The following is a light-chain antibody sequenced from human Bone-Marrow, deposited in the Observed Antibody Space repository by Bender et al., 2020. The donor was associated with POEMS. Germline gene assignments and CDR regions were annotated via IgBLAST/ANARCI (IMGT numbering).Light chain of an antibody. CDR3: QSYDTSLSGSV. Sequence: QSVLTQPPSASGTPGQRVTISCSGSNSNIGTNAVNWYQQFPGTAPKLLIYSDNQRPSGVPDRFYAFKSGTSASLDITGLQAEDEADFYCQSYDTSLSGSVFGGGTKVTVL. V-gene: IGLV1-44*01. J-gene: IGLJ2*01. CDR2: SDN. CDR1: NSNIGTNA.